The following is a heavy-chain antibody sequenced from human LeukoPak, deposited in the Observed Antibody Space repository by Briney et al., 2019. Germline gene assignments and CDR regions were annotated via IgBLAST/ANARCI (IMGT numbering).Heavy chain of an antibody. V-gene: IGHV4-34*01. CDR3: AREVSGGFGLGYYGMDV. CDR2: INYSGNT. CDR1: GGSFSTYS. D-gene: IGHD3-10*01. Sequence: SETLSLTCAVYGGSFSTYSWSWIRQPPGKGLEWIGDINYSGNTNYNPSFKSRVIASIDTSKDQFSLKLNSVTAGDTAVYYCAREVSGGFGLGYYGMDVWGQGTTVTVSS. J-gene: IGHJ6*02.